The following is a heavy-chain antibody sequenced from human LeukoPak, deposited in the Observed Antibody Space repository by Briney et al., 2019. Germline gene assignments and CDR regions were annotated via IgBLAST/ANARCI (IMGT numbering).Heavy chain of an antibody. CDR3: AKVGPIIMFGGVIANFDY. CDR1: GFTFRSYG. D-gene: IGHD3-16*02. V-gene: IGHV3-23*01. Sequence: PGGSLRLSCAASGFTFRSYGMSWVRQAPGKGLEWVSGISGSGGSTNYADSVQGRFTISRDISKNTLYLQMNSLRAEDTAIYYCAKVGPIIMFGGVIANFDYWGQGTLVTVSS. J-gene: IGHJ4*02. CDR2: ISGSGGST.